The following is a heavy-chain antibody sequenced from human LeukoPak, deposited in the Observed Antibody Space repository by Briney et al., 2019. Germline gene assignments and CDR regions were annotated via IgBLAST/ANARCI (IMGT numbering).Heavy chain of an antibody. CDR3: ARDGGLAPYSSSTPFDY. V-gene: IGHV3-66*03. D-gene: IGHD6-6*01. J-gene: IGHJ4*02. CDR1: GFTVSTNY. CDR2: IYSSGST. Sequence: GGSLRLSCAASGFTVSTNYMSWVRQAPGKGLEWVSVIYSSGSTYYADSVKGRFTIFRDNSKSTLYLQMNSLRAEDTAVYYCARDGGLAPYSSSTPFDYWGQGTLVTVSS.